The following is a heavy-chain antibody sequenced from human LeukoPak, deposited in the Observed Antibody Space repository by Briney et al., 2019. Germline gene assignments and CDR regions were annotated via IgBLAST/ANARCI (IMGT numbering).Heavy chain of an antibody. CDR1: GFTFSNHA. CDR3: AKVPKGGYFDY. J-gene: IGHJ4*02. CDR2: ISGSGGST. Sequence: GGSLRLSCAASGFTFSNHAMNWVRRAPGKGLEWVSHISGSGGSTYYADSVKGRFIISRDNSKNTLYVQMNSLRAEDTAVYYCAKVPKGGYFDYWGQGTLVTVSS. V-gene: IGHV3-23*01.